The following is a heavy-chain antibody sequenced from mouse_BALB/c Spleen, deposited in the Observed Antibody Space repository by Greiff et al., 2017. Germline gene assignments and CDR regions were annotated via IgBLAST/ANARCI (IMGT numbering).Heavy chain of an antibody. CDR2: IDPENGDT. V-gene: IGHV14-4*02. J-gene: IGHJ4*01. D-gene: IGHD2-1*01. Sequence: VQLQQSGAELVRSGASVKLSCTASGFNIKDYYMHWVKQRPEQGLEWIGWIDPENGDTEYAPKFQGKATMTADTSSNTAYLQLSSLTSEDTAVYYCNYYGNYYAMDDWGQGTSVTVSS. CDR3: NYYGNYYAMDD. CDR1: GFNIKDYY.